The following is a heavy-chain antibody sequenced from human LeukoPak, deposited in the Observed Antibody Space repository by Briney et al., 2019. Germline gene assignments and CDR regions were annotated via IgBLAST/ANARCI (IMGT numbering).Heavy chain of an antibody. V-gene: IGHV3-21*01. J-gene: IGHJ4*02. CDR1: GFTFSSDR. CDR2: IISSSSYI. Sequence: GGSLRLSCAASGFTFSSDRMNWVRQAPGKGLEWVSSIISSSSYIYYADSVKGRFTISRDHSKNTLNLQMNSLRTEDTAVYYCATEAGVDWGQGTLVTVSS. CDR3: ATEAGVD. D-gene: IGHD6-13*01.